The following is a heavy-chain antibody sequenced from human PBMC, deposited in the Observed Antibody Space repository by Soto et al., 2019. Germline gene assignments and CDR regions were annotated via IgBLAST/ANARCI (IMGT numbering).Heavy chain of an antibody. V-gene: IGHV3-23*01. Sequence: EMQLLESGGGLVQPGGSLRLSCAASGFTFRTSDMTWVRQAPGKGLEWVSDISGSGGTTYYADSVKGRFTVSRDNSENTLYLQMNSLRVEDTAVYYCTRGRRFDSWGQGTLVTVSS. CDR1: GFTFRTSD. J-gene: IGHJ4*02. CDR3: TRGRRFDS. CDR2: ISGSGGTT.